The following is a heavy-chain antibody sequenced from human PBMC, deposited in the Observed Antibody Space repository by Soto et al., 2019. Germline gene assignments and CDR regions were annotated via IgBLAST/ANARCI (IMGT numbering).Heavy chain of an antibody. CDR1: GYTFTSYG. D-gene: IGHD3-10*01. CDR2: ISAYNGNT. J-gene: IGHJ6*02. Sequence: QVQLVQSGAEVKKPGASVKVSCKASGYTFTSYGISWVRQAPGQGLEWMGWISAYNGNTNYAQQLQGRVTMTTDTSTSTAYKELRSLRSDDTAVYYCARLHYYGSGSYGGYYYGMDVWGQGTTVTVSS. V-gene: IGHV1-18*01. CDR3: ARLHYYGSGSYGGYYYGMDV.